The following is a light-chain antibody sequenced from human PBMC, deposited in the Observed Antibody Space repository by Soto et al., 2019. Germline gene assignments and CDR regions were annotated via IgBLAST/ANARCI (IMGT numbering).Light chain of an antibody. CDR2: ETS. CDR1: QSFSTW. V-gene: IGKV1-5*03. CDR3: QQYNSNPLT. Sequence: DIQMTQSPSTRSASVGDRVAITCQASQSFSTWLAWYQQKPGKAPNLLIYETSILESGVPSRFSGSGSGTEFTLTISSLQPDDFATYYCQQYNSNPLTFGGGTKVEIK. J-gene: IGKJ4*01.